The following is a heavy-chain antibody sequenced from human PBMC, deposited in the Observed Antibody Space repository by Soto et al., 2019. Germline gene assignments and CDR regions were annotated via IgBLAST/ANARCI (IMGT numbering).Heavy chain of an antibody. CDR1: GFTFSYNS. CDR3: ARGDGTGLYNSGWSPRY. CDR2: ISGSSTYI. D-gene: IGHD6-19*01. Sequence: EVQLVESGGGLVKPGESLRVSCAASGFTFSYNSLHWVRQAPGKGLEWVSSISGSSTYIYYADRVKGRFTISRDNAKNSLYLRMDSLRAEDTAVYYCARGDGTGLYNSGWSPRYWGQGTLVTVSS. J-gene: IGHJ4*02. V-gene: IGHV3-21*04.